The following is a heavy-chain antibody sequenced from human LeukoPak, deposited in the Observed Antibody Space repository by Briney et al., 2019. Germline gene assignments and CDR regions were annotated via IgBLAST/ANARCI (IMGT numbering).Heavy chain of an antibody. CDR2: INHSGST. V-gene: IGHV4-34*01. Sequence: SETLSLTCAVYGGSFSGYYWSWIRQPPGKGLEWIGEINHSGSTNYNPSLKSRVTISVDTSKNQFSLKLSSVTVADTAVYHCARGLYFGQWLVLNYFDYWGQGTLVTVSS. CDR3: ARGLYFGQWLVLNYFDY. CDR1: GGSFSGYY. D-gene: IGHD6-19*01. J-gene: IGHJ4*02.